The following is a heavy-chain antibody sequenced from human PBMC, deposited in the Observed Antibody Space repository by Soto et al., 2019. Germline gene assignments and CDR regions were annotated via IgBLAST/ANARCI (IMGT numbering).Heavy chain of an antibody. CDR2: IDPSDSYT. J-gene: IGHJ6*02. CDR1: GYSFTSYW. CDR3: AGLGIAAAEAYGMDV. V-gene: IGHV5-10-1*01. Sequence: EVQLVQSGAEVKKPGESLRISCKGSGYSFTSYWISWVRQMPGKGLEWMGRIDPSDSYTNYSPSFQGHVTISADKSISTAYLQWSSLKASDTAMYYCAGLGIAAAEAYGMDVWGQGTTVTVSS. D-gene: IGHD6-13*01.